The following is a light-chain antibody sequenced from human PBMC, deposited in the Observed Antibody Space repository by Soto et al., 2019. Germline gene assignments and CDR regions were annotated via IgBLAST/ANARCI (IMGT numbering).Light chain of an antibody. J-gene: IGKJ2*01. V-gene: IGKV3-20*01. CDR2: GAS. CDR1: QSISSSY. Sequence: EIVLTQSPVTLSLSPGGRATLSCRASQSISSSYLAWYQQKPGQAPRLLIYGASRRATGIPDRLSGRESGTDFTLTITTLEPEDSAVYFCQQYASSPYTFGQGTKVDIK. CDR3: QQYASSPYT.